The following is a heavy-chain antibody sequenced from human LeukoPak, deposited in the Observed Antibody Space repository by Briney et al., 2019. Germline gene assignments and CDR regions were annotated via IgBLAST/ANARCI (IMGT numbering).Heavy chain of an antibody. J-gene: IGHJ5*02. Sequence: GGSLSLSCAASGFTFSDYYMGWIRQAPGKGLEWVSCISSSGSTIYYADSVKGRFTISRDNAKNSLYLQMNSLRAEDTAVYYCAITTDLGGLDPWGQGTLVTVSS. CDR3: AITTDLGGLDP. CDR2: ISSSGSTI. CDR1: GFTFSDYY. V-gene: IGHV3-11*04. D-gene: IGHD1/OR15-1a*01.